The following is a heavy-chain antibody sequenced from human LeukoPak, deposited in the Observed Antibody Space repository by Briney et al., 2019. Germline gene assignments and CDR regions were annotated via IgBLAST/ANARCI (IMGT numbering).Heavy chain of an antibody. Sequence: PGGSLRLSCAASGFTFSSYAMSWVRQAPGKGLEWVSAISGSGGSTYYADSVKGRFTISRDNSKNTLYLQMNSLRAEDTAVYYCAKTSLSLPSVAGMPSYFDFWGQGTLVTVSS. CDR2: ISGSGGST. V-gene: IGHV3-23*01. CDR1: GFTFSSYA. J-gene: IGHJ4*02. CDR3: AKTSLSLPSVAGMPSYFDF. D-gene: IGHD6-19*01.